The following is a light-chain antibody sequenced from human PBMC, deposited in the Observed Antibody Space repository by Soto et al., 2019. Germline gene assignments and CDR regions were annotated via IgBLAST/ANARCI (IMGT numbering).Light chain of an antibody. CDR3: QQYGGSPRT. Sequence: EIVLTQSPGTLSLSPGERATLSCRASQSISSFYLAWYQQTPRQAPRLLIYDASSRAAGIPDRFSGGGSGTDFTLAISRLEPEDFGVYYCQQYGGSPRTFGQGTKVEI. CDR1: QSISSFY. V-gene: IGKV3-20*01. J-gene: IGKJ1*01. CDR2: DAS.